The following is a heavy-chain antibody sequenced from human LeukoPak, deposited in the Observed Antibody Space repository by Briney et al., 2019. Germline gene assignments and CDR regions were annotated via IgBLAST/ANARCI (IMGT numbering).Heavy chain of an antibody. J-gene: IGHJ3*02. CDR1: GGSISSNTYY. D-gene: IGHD3-22*01. Sequence: PSETLSLTCTVSGGSISSNTYYWDWIRQPPGKGLECIGSIYYGGSTYYNPSLKSRIIISVYTSKNQFSLKLSSVTAADTAVYYCARAYYYASSAFDIWGQGTMVTVSS. CDR2: IYYGGST. V-gene: IGHV4-39*01. CDR3: ARAYYYASSAFDI.